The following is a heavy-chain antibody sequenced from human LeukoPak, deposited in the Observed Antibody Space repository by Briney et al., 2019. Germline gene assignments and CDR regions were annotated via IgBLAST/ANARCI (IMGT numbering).Heavy chain of an antibody. Sequence: PSETLSLTCTVSGGSISSSSYYWGWIRQPPGKGLEWIGSIYYSGSTYYNPSLKSRVTISVDTSKNQFSLKLSSVTAADTAVYYCAAHAIAVSGFPYFDYWGQGTLVTVSS. CDR3: AAHAIAVSGFPYFDY. J-gene: IGHJ4*02. CDR2: IYYSGST. CDR1: GGSISSSSYY. D-gene: IGHD2-15*01. V-gene: IGHV4-39*07.